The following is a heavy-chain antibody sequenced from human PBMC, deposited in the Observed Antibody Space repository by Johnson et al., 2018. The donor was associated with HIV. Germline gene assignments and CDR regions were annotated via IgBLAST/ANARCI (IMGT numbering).Heavy chain of an antibody. D-gene: IGHD2-21*01. V-gene: IGHV3-33*08. Sequence: QLVESGGGLVRPGGSLRLSCAASGFTFSSYGMHWVRQAPGKGLEWVAVIWYDGSNKYYADYVKGRFTISRDNSKNTLYLQMDRLTPEDTGVYYCAKAYCPGCDGFDIWGQGTMVTVSS. CDR3: AKAYCPGCDGFDI. CDR1: GFTFSSYG. J-gene: IGHJ3*02. CDR2: IWYDGSNK.